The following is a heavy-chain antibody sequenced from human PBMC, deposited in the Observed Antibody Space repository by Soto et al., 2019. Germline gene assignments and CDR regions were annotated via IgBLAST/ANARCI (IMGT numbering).Heavy chain of an antibody. CDR2: IYYSGST. D-gene: IGHD2-2*01. Sequence: PSETLSLTCTVSGGSISSSSYYWGWIRQPPGKGLEWIGSIYYSGSTYYNPSLKSRVTISVDTSKNQFSLKLSSVTAADTAVYYCARRNVVVPAAGFDPWGQGTLVTVSS. CDR1: GGSISSSSYY. J-gene: IGHJ5*02. CDR3: ARRNVVVPAAGFDP. V-gene: IGHV4-39*01.